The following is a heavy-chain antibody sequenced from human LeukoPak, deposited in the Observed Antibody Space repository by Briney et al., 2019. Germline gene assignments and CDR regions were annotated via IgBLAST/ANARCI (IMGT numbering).Heavy chain of an antibody. Sequence: SETLSLTCAVYGGSFSGYYWSWIRQPPGKGLEWIGEINHSGSTNYNPSLKIRVTISVDTSKNQFSLKLSSVTAADTAVYYCARGPPYDLRLGELSLNYWGQGTLVTVSS. J-gene: IGHJ4*02. D-gene: IGHD3-16*02. CDR3: ARGPPYDLRLGELSLNY. CDR1: GGSFSGYY. V-gene: IGHV4-34*01. CDR2: INHSGST.